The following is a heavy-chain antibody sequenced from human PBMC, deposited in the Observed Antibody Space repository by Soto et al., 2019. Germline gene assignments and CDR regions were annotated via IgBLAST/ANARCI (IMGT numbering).Heavy chain of an antibody. Sequence: QVQLVESGGGVVQPGRSLRLSCAASGFTFSSYAMHWVRQAPGKGLEWVAVISYDGSNKYYADSVTGRFTISRDNSKNTLYLQMNSLRAEDTAVYYCARVPYSSGWYDSVEYFQHWGQGTLVTVSS. D-gene: IGHD6-19*01. CDR2: ISYDGSNK. J-gene: IGHJ1*01. V-gene: IGHV3-30-3*01. CDR3: ARVPYSSGWYDSVEYFQH. CDR1: GFTFSSYA.